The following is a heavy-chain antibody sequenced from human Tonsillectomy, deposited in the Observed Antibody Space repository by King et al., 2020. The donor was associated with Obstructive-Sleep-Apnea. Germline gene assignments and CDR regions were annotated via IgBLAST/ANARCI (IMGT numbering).Heavy chain of an antibody. CDR1: GFTFSDYY. J-gene: IGHJ3*02. Sequence: VQLVESGGGLVKPGGSLRLSCAASGFTFSDYYMSWIRQAPGKGLEWVSYISSSISYTNYADSVKGRFPTSRDNAKNSLDLQMNSLGAEDTAVYYCASTLGYCSGGSCPDAFDIWGQGTMVTVSS. CDR2: ISSSISYT. V-gene: IGHV3-11*06. D-gene: IGHD2-15*01. CDR3: ASTLGYCSGGSCPDAFDI.